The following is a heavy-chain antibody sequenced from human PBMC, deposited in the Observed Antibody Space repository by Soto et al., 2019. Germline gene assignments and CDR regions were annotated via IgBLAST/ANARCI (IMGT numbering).Heavy chain of an antibody. D-gene: IGHD1-26*01. V-gene: IGHV3-21*06. Sequence: GGSLRLSCAASGFTFSTYSMNWVRQAPGRGLEWVSSISSSSNYIYYGDAVKGRCTISRDNAKNLVYLHMSSLRAEDTALYYCARDQGTVAPSYFDPWGRGILVTVSS. CDR1: GFTFSTYS. J-gene: IGHJ4*02. CDR2: ISSSSNYI. CDR3: ARDQGTVAPSYFDP.